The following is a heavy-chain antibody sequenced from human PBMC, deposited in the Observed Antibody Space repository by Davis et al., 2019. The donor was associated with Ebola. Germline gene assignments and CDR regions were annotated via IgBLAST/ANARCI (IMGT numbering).Heavy chain of an antibody. Sequence: PGGSLRLSCAASGFTFSGSAMHWVRQVPGEGLEWVALISFDGSNNSYAYSVKGRFTISRDDSKNTLYLQMNSLRPEDTAVYYCAGESVNIVASWGQGTLVTVSS. V-gene: IGHV3-30*04. D-gene: IGHD5-12*01. J-gene: IGHJ4*02. CDR1: GFTFSGSA. CDR3: AGESVNIVAS. CDR2: ISFDGSNN.